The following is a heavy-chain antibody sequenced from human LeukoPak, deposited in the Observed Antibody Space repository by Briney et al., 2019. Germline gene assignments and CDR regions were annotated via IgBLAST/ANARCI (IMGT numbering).Heavy chain of an antibody. CDR1: GGSISSGGYY. D-gene: IGHD4/OR15-4a*01. V-gene: IGHV4-31*03. CDR2: IYYSGST. J-gene: IGHJ4*02. CDR3: ARLYALTTASQFDY. Sequence: SETLSLTCTVSGGSISSGGYYWSWIRQHPGKGLEWIGYIYYSGSTYYNPSLKSRVTISVDTSKNQFSLKLSSVTAADTAVYYCARLYALTTASQFDYWRQGTLVTVSP.